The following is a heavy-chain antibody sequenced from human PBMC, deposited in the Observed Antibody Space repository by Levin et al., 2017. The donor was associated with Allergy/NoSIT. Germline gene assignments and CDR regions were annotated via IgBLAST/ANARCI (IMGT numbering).Heavy chain of an antibody. D-gene: IGHD3-10*01. CDR2: IYWDDDK. J-gene: IGHJ3*02. CDR3: ARKSLWFGESAFDI. V-gene: IGHV2-5*02. CDR1: GFSLSTSGVG. Sequence: SGPTLVKPTQTLTLTCTFSGFSLSTSGVGVGWIRQPPGKALEWLALIYWDDDKRYSPSLKSRLTITKDTSKNQVVLTMTNMDPVDTATYYCARKSLWFGESAFDIWGQGTMVTVSS.